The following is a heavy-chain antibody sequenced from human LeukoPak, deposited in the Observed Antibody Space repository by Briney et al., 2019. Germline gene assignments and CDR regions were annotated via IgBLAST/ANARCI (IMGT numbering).Heavy chain of an antibody. CDR3: ARVRGEAGTHVAYDH. D-gene: IGHD1-1*01. CDR1: GRTVSSNY. J-gene: IGHJ4*02. CDR2: IYSAGNT. Sequence: PGGSLRLSCAVSGRTVSSNYMTWVREAPGKGPEWASVIYSAGNTYYADSAKGSFSTSRDNFTNTGYLQMNSLRVEDTALYYCARVRGEAGTHVAYDHWGQGTLVTVSS. V-gene: IGHV3-66*01.